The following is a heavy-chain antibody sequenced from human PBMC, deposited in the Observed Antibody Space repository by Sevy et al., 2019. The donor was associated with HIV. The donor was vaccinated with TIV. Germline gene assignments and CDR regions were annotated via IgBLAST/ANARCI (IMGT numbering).Heavy chain of an antibody. J-gene: IGHJ4*02. V-gene: IGHV5-51*01. CDR2: IYPGDSDT. D-gene: IGHD3-9*01. CDR1: GYTFTNYW. CDR3: ARALTGFYPTYFDY. Sequence: GESLKISCQASGYTFTNYWIGWVRQMPGKGLEWMGLIYPGDSDTRYSPSFQGQVTIYADKSISTAYLQWNSLKASDTAMYFCARALTGFYPTYFDYWDQGTLVTVSS.